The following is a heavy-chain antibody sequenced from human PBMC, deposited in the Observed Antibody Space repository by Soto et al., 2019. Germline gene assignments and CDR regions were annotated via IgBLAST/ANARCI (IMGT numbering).Heavy chain of an antibody. V-gene: IGHV4-59*12. J-gene: IGHJ5*02. CDR2: VYSSGST. CDR3: AREPHYGSGSYYIINWFDP. D-gene: IGHD3-10*01. Sequence: SETLSLTCTVSGGSINTYYWTWIRQPPGKALEWIGYVYSSGSTNYNPSLKSRVTISVDTSKNQFSLKLSSVTAADTAVYYCAREPHYGSGSYYIINWFDPWGQGTLVTVSS. CDR1: GGSINTYY.